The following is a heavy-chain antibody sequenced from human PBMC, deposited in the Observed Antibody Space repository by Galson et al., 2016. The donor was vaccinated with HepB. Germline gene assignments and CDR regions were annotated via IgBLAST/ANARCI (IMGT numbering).Heavy chain of an antibody. CDR3: TTDGWGAFDV. Sequence: SLRLSCAASGFTFSNAWMSWVRQAPGKGLEWVGCIRSKTDDGTTDYAAPVKGRFTISRDDSKNTLYLQMNSLKTEDAAVYYCTTDGWGAFDVWGQGTMVTVSS. CDR1: GFTFSNAW. CDR2: IRSKTDDGTT. V-gene: IGHV3-15*01. D-gene: IGHD1-26*01. J-gene: IGHJ3*01.